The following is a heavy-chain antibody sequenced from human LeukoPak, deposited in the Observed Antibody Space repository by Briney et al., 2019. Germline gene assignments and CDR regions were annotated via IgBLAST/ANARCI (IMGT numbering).Heavy chain of an antibody. Sequence: GGSLRLSCAASGFTLSRYWMSWVRQAPGKGLEWVANIKQDGSEKYYVDSVKGRFTISRDNAKNSLYLQMNSLRAEDTAVYYCARDDGSYSRSPGFDNWGQGTLVTVSS. CDR1: GFTLSRYW. CDR3: ARDDGSYSRSPGFDN. CDR2: IKQDGSEK. D-gene: IGHD1-26*01. V-gene: IGHV3-7*01. J-gene: IGHJ4*02.